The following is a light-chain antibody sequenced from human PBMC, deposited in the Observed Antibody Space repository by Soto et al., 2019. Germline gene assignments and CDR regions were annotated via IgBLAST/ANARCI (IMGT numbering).Light chain of an antibody. CDR3: QQYGTSPPYT. Sequence: EIVLTQSPGTLSLSPGERATLSCRASQSVSSYLAWYQQKPGQAPRLLIYDASNRATGIPARFSGSGSGTDFTLTISRLEPEDFAVYYCQQYGTSPPYTFGQGTKVDIK. CDR1: QSVSSY. J-gene: IGKJ2*01. CDR2: DAS. V-gene: IGKV3-20*01.